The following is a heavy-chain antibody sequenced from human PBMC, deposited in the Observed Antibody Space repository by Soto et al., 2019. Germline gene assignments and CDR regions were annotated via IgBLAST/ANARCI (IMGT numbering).Heavy chain of an antibody. D-gene: IGHD2-15*01. J-gene: IGHJ3*02. Sequence: EVQLVESGGGLVQPGGSLRLSCAASGFTVSSNYMSWVRQAPGKGLEWVSVIYSGGSTYYADSVKGRFTSSRHNSKNTLYLQMNSLRAEDTAVYYCARASLGYCSGGSCYSGPFDIWGQGTMVTVSS. CDR3: ARASLGYCSGGSCYSGPFDI. CDR2: IYSGGST. V-gene: IGHV3-53*04. CDR1: GFTVSSNY.